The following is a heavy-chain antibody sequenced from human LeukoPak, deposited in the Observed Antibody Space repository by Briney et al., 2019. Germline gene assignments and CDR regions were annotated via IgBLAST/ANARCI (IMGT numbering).Heavy chain of an antibody. CDR3: ARGNRSPYYYGSGSYYYFDY. D-gene: IGHD3-10*01. CDR2: INHSGST. Sequence: SETLSLTCAVYGGSFGGYYWSWIRQPPGKGLEWIGEINHSGSTNYNPSLKSRVTISVDTSKNQFSLKLSSVTAADTAVYYCARGNRSPYYYGSGSYYYFDYWGQGTLVTVSS. CDR1: GGSFGGYY. V-gene: IGHV4-34*01. J-gene: IGHJ4*02.